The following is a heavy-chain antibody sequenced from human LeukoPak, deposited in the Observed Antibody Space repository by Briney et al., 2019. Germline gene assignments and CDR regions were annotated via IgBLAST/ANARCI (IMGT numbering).Heavy chain of an antibody. CDR2: IKQDGSEK. V-gene: IGHV3-7*01. CDR3: ARDQGDAFDI. CDR1: GITFSSYA. Sequence: GGSLRLSCAASGITFSSYAMSWVRQAPGKGLEWVANIKQDGSEKYYVDSVKGRFTISRDNAKNSLSLQMNSLRAEDTAVYYCARDQGDAFDIWGQGTMVTVSS. J-gene: IGHJ3*02.